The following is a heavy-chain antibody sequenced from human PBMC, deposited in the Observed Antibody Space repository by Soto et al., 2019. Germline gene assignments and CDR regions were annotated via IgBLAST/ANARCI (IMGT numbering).Heavy chain of an antibody. Sequence: PSETLSLTCTVSGGSISSYYWSLIRQPQGKGLEWIGYIYYSGSTNYNPSLKSRVTISVDTSKNQFSLKLSSVTAADTAVYYCARGDSEYGSYDYIWGSYRLNNAFDIWGQGTMVTVSS. V-gene: IGHV4-59*01. CDR3: ARGDSEYGSYDYIWGSYRLNNAFDI. D-gene: IGHD3-16*02. CDR2: IYYSGST. CDR1: GGSISSYY. J-gene: IGHJ3*02.